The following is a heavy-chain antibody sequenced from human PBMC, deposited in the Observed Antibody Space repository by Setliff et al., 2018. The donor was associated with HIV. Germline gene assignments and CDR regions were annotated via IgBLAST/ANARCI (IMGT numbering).Heavy chain of an antibody. J-gene: IGHJ6*02. CDR1: GFRFGNYY. D-gene: IGHD2-15*01. CDR2: ISSSSYI. CDR3: ARKLLTRPNYYGMDV. Sequence: GGSLRLSCAASGFRFGNYYMEWVRQAPGKGLEWVSSISSSSYIYYADSVKGRFTISRDNAKNSLYLQMNSLRAEDTAVYYCARKLLTRPNYYGMDVWGQGTTVTVSS. V-gene: IGHV3-21*01.